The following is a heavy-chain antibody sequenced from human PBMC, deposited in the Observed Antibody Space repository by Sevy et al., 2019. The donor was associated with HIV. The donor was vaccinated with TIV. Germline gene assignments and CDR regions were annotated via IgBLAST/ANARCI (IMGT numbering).Heavy chain of an antibody. J-gene: IGHJ4*02. CDR1: GGTFSSYG. Sequence: ASVKVSCKASGGTFSSYGISWVRQAPGQGLEWMGGIIPILGTVNHAQKFQGRVTITADESTKTAYMELSSLRSKDTAVYYCARGGGNGWYYFDYWGQETLVTVSS. V-gene: IGHV1-69*13. D-gene: IGHD6-19*01. CDR3: ARGGGNGWYYFDY. CDR2: IIPILGTV.